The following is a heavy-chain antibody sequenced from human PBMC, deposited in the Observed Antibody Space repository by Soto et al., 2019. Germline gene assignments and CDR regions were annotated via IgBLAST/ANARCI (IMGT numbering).Heavy chain of an antibody. Sequence: QVQLVESGGGLVPPGGSLRLSCAGSGFTFVDSYMSWIRQAPGKGLEWLSYISPGSRYPAYADSVKGRFTISRDIAKRSLYLQMMSLTAEDTAIYYCVRGGGGGLFDPWGQGTMVTVSS. CDR2: ISPGSRYP. CDR1: GFTFVDSY. J-gene: IGHJ5*02. D-gene: IGHD2-15*01. V-gene: IGHV3-11*06. CDR3: VRGGGGGLFDP.